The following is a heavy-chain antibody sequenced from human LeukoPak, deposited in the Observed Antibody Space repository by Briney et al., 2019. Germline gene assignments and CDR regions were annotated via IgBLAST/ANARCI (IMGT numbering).Heavy chain of an antibody. CDR3: AGGYSYGYGDYMDV. CDR2: ISSNGGST. J-gene: IGHJ6*03. CDR1: GFTFSSYA. Sequence: GGSLRLSCAASGFTFSSYAVHWVRQAPGKGLEYVSAISSNGGSTYYANSVKGRFTISRDNSKNTLYLQMGSLRAEDMAVYYCAGGYSYGYGDYMDVWGKGTTVTVSS. V-gene: IGHV3-64*01. D-gene: IGHD5-18*01.